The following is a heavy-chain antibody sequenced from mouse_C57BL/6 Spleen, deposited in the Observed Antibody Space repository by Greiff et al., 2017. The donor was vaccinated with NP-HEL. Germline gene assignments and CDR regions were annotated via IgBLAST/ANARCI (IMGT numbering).Heavy chain of an antibody. V-gene: IGHV3-6*01. CDR2: ISYDGSN. CDR1: GYSITSGYY. D-gene: IGHD2-4*01. Sequence: EVKLMESGPGLVKPSQSLSLTCSVTGYSITSGYYWNWIRQFPGNKLEWMGYISYDGSNNYNPSLKNRISITRDTSKNQFFLKLNSVTTEDTATYYCARENYDYAGRPYAMDYWGQGTSVTVSS. J-gene: IGHJ4*01. CDR3: ARENYDYAGRPYAMDY.